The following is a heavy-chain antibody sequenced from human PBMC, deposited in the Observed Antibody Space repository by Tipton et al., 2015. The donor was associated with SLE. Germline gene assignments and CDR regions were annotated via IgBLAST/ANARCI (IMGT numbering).Heavy chain of an antibody. J-gene: IGHJ4*02. V-gene: IGHV3-30-3*01. CDR2: ISYDGSNK. CDR3: ARDQGYSYVPGYFDY. Sequence: TLSLTCAASGFTFSSYAMHWVRQAPGKGLEWVAVISYDGSNKYYADSVKGRFTISRDNSKNTLYLQMNSLRAEDTAVYYCARDQGYSYVPGYFDYWGQGTLVTVSS. D-gene: IGHD5-18*01. CDR1: GFTFSSYA.